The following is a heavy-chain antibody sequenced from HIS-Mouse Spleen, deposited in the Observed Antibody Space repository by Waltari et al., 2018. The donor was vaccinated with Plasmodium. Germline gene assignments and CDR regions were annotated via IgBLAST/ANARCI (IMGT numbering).Heavy chain of an antibody. CDR2: INHSGST. CDR1: GGSFSGYY. J-gene: IGHJ2*01. D-gene: IGHD3-10*01. CDR3: ARGRVLGTSSGYFDL. Sequence: QVQLQQWGAGLLKPSETLSPTCSVYGGSFSGYYWSWIRQPPGKGLEWIGEINHSGSTNYSPSVQSRVTISVDTAKNKFSLMLSSVTAADTAVYYCARGRVLGTSSGYFDLWGRGTLVTVSS. V-gene: IGHV4-34*01.